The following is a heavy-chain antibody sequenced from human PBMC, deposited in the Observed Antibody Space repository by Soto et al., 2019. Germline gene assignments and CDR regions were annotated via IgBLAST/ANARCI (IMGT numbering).Heavy chain of an antibody. J-gene: IGHJ1*01. CDR3: ATVESCGGDCYYFQH. CDR2: INRSGRGA. CDR1: GYTSKTHY. Sequence: QVQLLQSGPEVKKSGASVKLSCTASGYTSKTHYLQWVREAPGQGLQWMGLINRSGRGALYAQKFQGRVALTMDTSTRTVFLEMNSLRSKDTAVYYCATVESCGGDCYYFQHWGQGTVLTVSS. D-gene: IGHD2-21*01. V-gene: IGHV1-46*02.